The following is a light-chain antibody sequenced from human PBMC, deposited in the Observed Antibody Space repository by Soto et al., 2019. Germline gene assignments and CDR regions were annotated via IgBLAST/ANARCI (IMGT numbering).Light chain of an antibody. J-gene: IGLJ1*01. V-gene: IGLV2-14*03. CDR2: DVS. CDR3: SSFTRSDSYV. CDR1: SSDVGAYNY. Sequence: QSALTQPASVSGSPGQSITISCTGTSSDVGAYNYVSWYQQHPGTVPKLMIYDVSDRPSGVSNRFSGSKSGNTASLTISGLPAEDEADYYCSSFTRSDSYVFGTGTKLTVL.